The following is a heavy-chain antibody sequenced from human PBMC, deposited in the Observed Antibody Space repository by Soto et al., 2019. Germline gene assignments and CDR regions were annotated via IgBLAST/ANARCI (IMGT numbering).Heavy chain of an antibody. CDR2: ISSSSSYI. J-gene: IGHJ5*02. CDR1: GFTLSSYS. CDR3: ARVYYYDFWSGPTWFDP. Sequence: GGSLRLSCAASGFTLSSYSMNWVRQAPGKGLEWVSSISSSSSYIYYADSVKGRFTISRDNAKNSLYLQMNSLRAEDTAVYYCARVYYYDFWSGPTWFDPWGQGTLVTVSS. V-gene: IGHV3-21*01. D-gene: IGHD3-3*01.